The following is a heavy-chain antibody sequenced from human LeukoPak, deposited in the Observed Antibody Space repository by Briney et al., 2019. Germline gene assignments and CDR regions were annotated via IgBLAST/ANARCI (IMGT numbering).Heavy chain of an antibody. J-gene: IGHJ4*02. Sequence: GESLQISCKGSGSRFTSYWIGWVRQMPGKGLEWMGIIYPGDSDTRYSPSFQGQVTISADKSISTAYLQWSSLKASDTAMYYCARQDGSIAARPFDYWGQGTLVTVSS. D-gene: IGHD6-6*01. CDR2: IYPGDSDT. V-gene: IGHV5-51*01. CDR1: GSRFTSYW. CDR3: ARQDGSIAARPFDY.